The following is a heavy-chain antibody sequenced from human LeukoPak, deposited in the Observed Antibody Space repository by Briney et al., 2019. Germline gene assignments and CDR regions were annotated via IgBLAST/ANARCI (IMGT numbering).Heavy chain of an antibody. CDR3: ARRAGAYSHPYDY. CDR1: GFTVSSNS. Sequence: GGSLRLSCTVSGFTVSSNSMSWVRQAPGKGLDWVSFIYSDNTHYSDSVKGRFTISRDNSKNTLYLQMNSLTAEDTAVYYRARRAGAYSHPYDYWGQGTLVTVSS. V-gene: IGHV3-53*01. J-gene: IGHJ4*02. D-gene: IGHD4/OR15-4a*01. CDR2: IYSDNT.